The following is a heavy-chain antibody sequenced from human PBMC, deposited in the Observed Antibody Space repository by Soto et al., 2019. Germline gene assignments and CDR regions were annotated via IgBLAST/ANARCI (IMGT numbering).Heavy chain of an antibody. CDR2: INTYNGNT. Sequence: QVQLVQSGAEVKNPGASVKVSCKASGYTFTRYGIGWARQAPGQGLEWMGWINTYNGNTNYAQNVQGRVTLTTDTTTRTAYRERRSLRSTDTAIYYCALVDVYVTPSPQDVWGQGTTVIVSS. CDR3: ALVDVYVTPSPQDV. J-gene: IGHJ6*02. D-gene: IGHD3-16*01. V-gene: IGHV1-18*01. CDR1: GYTFTRYG.